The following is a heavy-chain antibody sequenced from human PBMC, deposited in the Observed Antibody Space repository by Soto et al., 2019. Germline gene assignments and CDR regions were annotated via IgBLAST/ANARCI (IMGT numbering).Heavy chain of an antibody. V-gene: IGHV3-21*06. CDR3: ARESEDLTSNFDY. Sequence: LRLSCAASGFTFTRYSMNWVRQAPGKGLEWVSSISSTTNYIYYGDSMKGRLTISRDNAKNSLYLEMNSLRAEDTAVYYCARESEDLTSNFDYWGQGTLVTVSS. J-gene: IGHJ4*02. CDR2: ISSTTNYI. CDR1: GFTFTRYS.